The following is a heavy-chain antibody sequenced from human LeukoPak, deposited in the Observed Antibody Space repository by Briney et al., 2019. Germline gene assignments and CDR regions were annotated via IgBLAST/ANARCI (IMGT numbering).Heavy chain of an antibody. D-gene: IGHD2-21*02. J-gene: IGHJ4*02. V-gene: IGHV3-21*01. Sequence: GGSLRLSCAASGFTFSSYAMSWVRQAPGKGLEWVSSISISSSYIYYADSVKGRFTISRDNAKNSLYLQMNSLRAEDTAVYFCARSDYCGGDCYSSLSNYWGQGTLVTVSS. CDR2: ISISSSYI. CDR1: GFTFSSYA. CDR3: ARSDYCGGDCYSSLSNY.